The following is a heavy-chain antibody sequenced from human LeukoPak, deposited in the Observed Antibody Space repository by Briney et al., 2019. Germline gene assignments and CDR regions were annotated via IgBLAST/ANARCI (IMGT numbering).Heavy chain of an antibody. Sequence: GGSLRLSCAASGFTLSSYGMHWVRQAPGKGLEWVAFIRYDGSNKYYADSVKGRFTISRDNSKNTLYLQMNSLRAEDTAVYYCAKDTFHYYYGSGSYPDYWGQGTLVTVSS. D-gene: IGHD3-10*01. V-gene: IGHV3-30*02. CDR3: AKDTFHYYYGSGSYPDY. J-gene: IGHJ4*02. CDR1: GFTLSSYG. CDR2: IRYDGSNK.